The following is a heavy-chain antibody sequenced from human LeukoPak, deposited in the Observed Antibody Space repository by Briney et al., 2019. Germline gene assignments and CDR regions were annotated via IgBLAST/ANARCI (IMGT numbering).Heavy chain of an antibody. CDR2: IYSGGST. J-gene: IGHJ4*02. CDR1: GFTVSSSY. V-gene: IGHV3-66*01. D-gene: IGHD1-14*01. CDR3: ARDFGNYLDY. Sequence: GGSLRLSCAASGFTVSSSYMSWVRQAPGKGLEWVSIIYSGGSTYYADSVKGRFTISRDNSKNTLNLQMNSLRAEDTAVYYCARDFGNYLDYWGQGTLVTVSS.